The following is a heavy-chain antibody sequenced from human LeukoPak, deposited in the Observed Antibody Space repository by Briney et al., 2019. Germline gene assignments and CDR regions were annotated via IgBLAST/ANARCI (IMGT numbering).Heavy chain of an antibody. Sequence: SETLSLTCAVYGGSFSGYYWSWIRQPPGKGLEWIGEINHSGSTNYNPSLKSRVTISVDTSKNQFSLKLSSVTAADTAVYYCARAEMATYPPDCWGQGTLVTVSS. V-gene: IGHV4-34*01. CDR2: INHSGST. CDR3: ARAEMATYPPDC. D-gene: IGHD5-24*01. CDR1: GGSFSGYY. J-gene: IGHJ4*02.